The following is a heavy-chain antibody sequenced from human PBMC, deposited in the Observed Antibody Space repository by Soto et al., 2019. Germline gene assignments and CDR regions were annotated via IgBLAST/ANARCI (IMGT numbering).Heavy chain of an antibody. CDR1: GGTFSSYS. CDR3: ARDGGRHSGGIDY. D-gene: IGHD1-26*01. J-gene: IGHJ4*02. Sequence: QVQLVEYGGEVKKPGSSVKVSCKASGGTFSSYSINWVRQAPGQGLEWMGEIIAIFGTANYVQKFQGRVTITADESTSTAFMELSSLRSEDTAVYYCARDGGRHSGGIDYWGQGTLVTVSS. V-gene: IGHV1-69*01. CDR2: IIAIFGTA.